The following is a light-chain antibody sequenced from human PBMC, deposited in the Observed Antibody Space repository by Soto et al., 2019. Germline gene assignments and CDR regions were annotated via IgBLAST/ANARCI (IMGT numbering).Light chain of an antibody. CDR3: QHYNSFPWT. CDR2: KAS. V-gene: IGKV1-5*03. CDR1: QNIYSW. Sequence: DIQMTQSPSTLSASVGDRVTITCRASQNIYSWLAWNQQKPGKARKLLLYKASNLESGVPSRFSGSGSGTEFTLTISSLQPDDFATYYCQHYNSFPWTFSQGTKVEIK. J-gene: IGKJ1*01.